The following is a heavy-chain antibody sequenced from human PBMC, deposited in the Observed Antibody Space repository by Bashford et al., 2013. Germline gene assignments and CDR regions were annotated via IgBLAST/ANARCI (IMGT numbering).Heavy chain of an antibody. J-gene: IGHJ4*02. V-gene: IGHV4-59*01. CDR1: GGSIKRDY. CDR2: MYDSGST. D-gene: IGHD6-13*01. CDR3: ASSSSSWYFDY. Sequence: SETLSLTCTVSGGSIKRDYWNWIRQPPGKGLEWIGYMYDSGSTNYDPSFKSRVSISVDTSKNQFSLRLTSVTAADTAVYYCASSSSSWYFDYWGQGTLVTVSS.